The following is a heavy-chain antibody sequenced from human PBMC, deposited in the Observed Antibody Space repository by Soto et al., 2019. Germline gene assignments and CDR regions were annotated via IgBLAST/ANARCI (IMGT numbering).Heavy chain of an antibody. D-gene: IGHD3-3*01. CDR2: IYWDDDK. Sequence: QITLNESGPTVVKPAETLTLTCTFSGFSLTTSGVGVGWIRQSPGKAPEWLALIYWDDDKRYSASLKSRLTITKDPSKNQVVLTMDSMDPADTATYYCAHRILRTVFGLVTTTAIYFDFWGQGTPVVVSS. J-gene: IGHJ4*02. CDR1: GFSLTTSGVG. CDR3: AHRILRTVFGLVTTTAIYFDF. V-gene: IGHV2-5*02.